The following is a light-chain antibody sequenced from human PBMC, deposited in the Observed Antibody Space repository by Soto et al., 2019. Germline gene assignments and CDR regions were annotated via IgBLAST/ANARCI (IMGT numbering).Light chain of an antibody. V-gene: IGLV2-14*01. CDR1: SSDVGGYNY. Sequence: QSVLTQPASVSGSPGQSITISCTGTSSDVGGYNYVSWYQQQPGKAPKFMIYDVSNRPSGVSNRFSGSNSGNTASLTISGLQAEDEADYYCCSYTTSNTRQIVFGTGTKLTVL. CDR2: DVS. J-gene: IGLJ1*01. CDR3: CSYTTSNTRQIV.